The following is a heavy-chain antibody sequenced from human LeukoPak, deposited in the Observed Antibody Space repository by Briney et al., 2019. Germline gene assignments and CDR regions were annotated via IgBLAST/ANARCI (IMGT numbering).Heavy chain of an antibody. D-gene: IGHD4-17*01. CDR3: AKGEYGDTWSHIDY. CDR1: GFTFDDHI. V-gene: IGHV3-43*01. J-gene: IGHJ4*02. Sequence: GGSLRLSCAASGFTFDDHIMHWVRQAPGKGLEWISLISWDGAGAYYAASVNGRFAISRGNMKKSLYLQMNSLTSEDTAVYYCAKGEYGDTWSHIDYWGQGTLVTVSS. CDR2: ISWDGAGA.